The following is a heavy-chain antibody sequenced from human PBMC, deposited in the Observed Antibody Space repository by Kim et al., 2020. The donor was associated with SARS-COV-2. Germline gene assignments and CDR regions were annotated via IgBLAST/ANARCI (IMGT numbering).Heavy chain of an antibody. D-gene: IGHD6-13*01. Sequence: SQTLSLTCAISGDSVSTVSTVWPWIRQSPSRGLEWLGRTYHGSKWYNDYAVSVKSRITISPDTSKNQFSLQLNSVTPEDTAVYFCASYPSGTRGAFDVWGQGTMVTVSS. CDR2: TYHGSKWYN. J-gene: IGHJ3*01. CDR3: ASYPSGTRGAFDV. CDR1: GDSVSTVSTV. V-gene: IGHV6-1*01.